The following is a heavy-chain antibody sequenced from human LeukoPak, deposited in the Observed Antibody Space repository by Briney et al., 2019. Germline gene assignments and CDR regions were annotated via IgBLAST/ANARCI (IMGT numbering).Heavy chain of an antibody. D-gene: IGHD5-12*01. J-gene: IGHJ4*02. V-gene: IGHV3-23*01. Sequence: GGSLRLSCAASGFTFSTYAMSWVRQAPGKGLDWVSEISGSGGTTFYADSVKGRFTISRDNSKNTLYLQMNSLRAEDTAVYYCAKEMKPWMHFDYWGQGTLVTVSS. CDR1: GFTFSTYA. CDR2: ISGSGGTT. CDR3: AKEMKPWMHFDY.